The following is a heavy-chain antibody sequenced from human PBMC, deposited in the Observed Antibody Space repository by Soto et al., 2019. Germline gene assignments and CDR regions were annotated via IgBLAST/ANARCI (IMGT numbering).Heavy chain of an antibody. V-gene: IGHV1-2*04. CDR1: GYTFTGYY. D-gene: IGHD3-3*01. Sequence: ASVKVSCKASGYTFTGYYMHWVRQAPGQGLEWTGWINPNSGGTNYAQKFQGWVTMTRDTSISTAYMELSRLRSDDTAVYYCARSHYDFWSGYPPHYYYYYGMDVWGQGTTVTVSS. CDR3: ARSHYDFWSGYPPHYYYYYGMDV. J-gene: IGHJ6*02. CDR2: INPNSGGT.